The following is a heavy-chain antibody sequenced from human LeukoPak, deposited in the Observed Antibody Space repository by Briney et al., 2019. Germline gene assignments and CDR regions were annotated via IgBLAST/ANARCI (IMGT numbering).Heavy chain of an antibody. CDR2: ISSSSSYI. Sequence: GGSLRLSCAASGFTFSHYWMYWVRQAPGKGLEWVSSISSSSSYIYYADSVKGRFTISRDNAKNSLYLQMNSLRAEDTAVYYCARDRGIAAADLDYWGQGTLVTVSS. D-gene: IGHD6-13*01. CDR1: GFTFSHYW. CDR3: ARDRGIAAADLDY. V-gene: IGHV3-21*01. J-gene: IGHJ4*02.